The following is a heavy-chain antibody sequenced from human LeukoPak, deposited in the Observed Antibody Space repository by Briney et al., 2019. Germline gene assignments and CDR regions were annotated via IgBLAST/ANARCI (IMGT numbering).Heavy chain of an antibody. D-gene: IGHD3-22*01. Sequence: ASVKVSCKASGYTFTSYGISWVRQAPGQGLEWKGWISVYNGNTNYAQKLQGRVTMTTDTSTSTAYMELRSLRSDDTAVYYCARDRIGYYYDSSVDNWFDPWGQGTLVTVSS. V-gene: IGHV1-18*01. J-gene: IGHJ5*02. CDR3: ARDRIGYYYDSSVDNWFDP. CDR2: ISVYNGNT. CDR1: GYTFTSYG.